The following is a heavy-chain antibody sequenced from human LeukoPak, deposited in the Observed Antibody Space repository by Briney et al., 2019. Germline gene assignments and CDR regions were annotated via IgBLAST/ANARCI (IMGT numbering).Heavy chain of an antibody. J-gene: IGHJ4*02. CDR3: ASSSWYGRVDY. V-gene: IGHV4-59*01. Sequence: SETLSLTCTVSGGSISSYYWSWIRQPPGKGLEWIGHIYYSGSTNYNPSLKSRVTISVDTSKDQFSLKLSSVTAADTAVYYCASSSWYGRVDYWGQGTLVTVSS. D-gene: IGHD6-13*01. CDR2: IYYSGST. CDR1: GGSISSYY.